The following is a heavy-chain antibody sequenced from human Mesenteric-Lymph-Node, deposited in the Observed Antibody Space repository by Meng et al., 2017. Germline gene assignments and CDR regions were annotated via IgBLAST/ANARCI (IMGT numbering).Heavy chain of an antibody. CDR2: ISYDGSNK. J-gene: IGHJ4*02. CDR1: GFTFSDYT. Sequence: GESLKISCAASGFTFSDYTMHWVRQAPGKGLEWVAVISYDGSNKYYADSVKGRFTISRDNPKNTLYLQMNSLRAEDTAVYYCARDRSYYDSSGYPFDYWGQGTLVTVSS. CDR3: ARDRSYYDSSGYPFDY. D-gene: IGHD3-22*01. V-gene: IGHV3-30*07.